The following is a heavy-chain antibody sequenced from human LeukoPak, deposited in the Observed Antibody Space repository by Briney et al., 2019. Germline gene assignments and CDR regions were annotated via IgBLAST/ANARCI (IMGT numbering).Heavy chain of an antibody. CDR3: ARGVSMYYYGSGSYY. J-gene: IGHJ4*02. V-gene: IGHV1-18*01. CDR1: GYTFTSYG. Sequence: GASVKVSCKASGYTFTSYGISWVRQAPGQGLEWMGWISAYNGNTNYAQKLQGRVTMTTDTSTSTAYIELRSLRSDDTAVYYCARGVSMYYYGSGSYYWGQGTLVTVSS. CDR2: ISAYNGNT. D-gene: IGHD3-10*01.